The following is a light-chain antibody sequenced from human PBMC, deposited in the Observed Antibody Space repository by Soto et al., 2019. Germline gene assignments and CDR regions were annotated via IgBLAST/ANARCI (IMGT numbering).Light chain of an antibody. CDR2: GAS. J-gene: IGKJ2*01. Sequence: EIVMTQSPATLSVSPGERATLSCRASQSVSSNLAWYQQKPGQAPRLLIYGASTRATGIPPGFSGSGSGTEFNLTISSLLSEDFAVYYCQQYNNWPPYTFGQGTKLEIK. V-gene: IGKV3-15*01. CDR3: QQYNNWPPYT. CDR1: QSVSSN.